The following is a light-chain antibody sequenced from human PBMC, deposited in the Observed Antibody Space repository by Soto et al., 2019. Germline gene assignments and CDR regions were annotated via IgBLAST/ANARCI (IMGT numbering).Light chain of an antibody. Sequence: QSVLTQPPSVSGAPGQRVTISCTGSSSNIGAGYDVHWYLQLPGTAPKLLIHGNSNRPSGVPDRFSGSKSGTSASLAITGLQAEDEADYYCCSYAGTHTFVIFGAGTKLTVL. CDR3: CSYAGTHTFVI. V-gene: IGLV1-40*01. CDR2: GNS. J-gene: IGLJ2*01. CDR1: SSNIGAGYD.